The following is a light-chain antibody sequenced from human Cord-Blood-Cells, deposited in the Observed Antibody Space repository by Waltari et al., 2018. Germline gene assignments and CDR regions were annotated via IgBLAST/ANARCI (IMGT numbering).Light chain of an antibody. V-gene: IGKV3-20*01. CDR2: GAS. CDR3: QQYGSSPPWT. Sequence: EIVLTQSPGTLSLSPGERATLSCRASPSVSSSYLAWYQQKPGQAPRLLIYGASSRASGIPDRFSGSGSGTDFNLTISRLEHEDFAVYYCQQYGSSPPWTFGQGTKVEIK. CDR1: PSVSSSY. J-gene: IGKJ1*01.